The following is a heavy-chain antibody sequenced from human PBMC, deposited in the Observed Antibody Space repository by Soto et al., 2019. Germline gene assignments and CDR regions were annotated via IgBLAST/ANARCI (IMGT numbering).Heavy chain of an antibody. CDR3: ARGPGPRYFDL. V-gene: IGHV3-20*01. CDR2: INWNDGST. CDR1: GFTFDDYG. J-gene: IGHJ2*01. Sequence: EVQLVESGGGVVRPGGSLRVSCAASGFTFDDYGMNWVRQAPGKGLEWVSGINWNDGSTGYADSVKGRFTISRDKVKNSLYLQMNSLRAEDTALYHCARGPGPRYFDLWGRGTLVTVSS.